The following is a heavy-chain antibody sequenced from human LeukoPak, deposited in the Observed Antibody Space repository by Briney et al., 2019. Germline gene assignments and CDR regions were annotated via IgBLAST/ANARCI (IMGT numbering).Heavy chain of an antibody. V-gene: IGHV4-39*07. J-gene: IGHJ6*03. Sequence: SETLSLTCTVSGGSISSSSYYWGWIRQPPGKGLEWIGSIYYSGSTYYNPSLKSRVTISVDTSKNQFSLKLSSVTAADTAVYYCARTSIAPRSYYYYYMDVWGKGTTVTVSS. D-gene: IGHD6-6*01. CDR3: ARTSIAPRSYYYYYMDV. CDR2: IYYSGST. CDR1: GGSISSSSYY.